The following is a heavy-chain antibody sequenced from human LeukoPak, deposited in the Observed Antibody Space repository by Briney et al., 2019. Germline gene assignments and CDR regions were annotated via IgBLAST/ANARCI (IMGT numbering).Heavy chain of an antibody. CDR2: ISSSGGST. V-gene: IGHV3-23*01. Sequence: GSLRLSCAASGFTFSSYAMSWVRQAPGKGLEWVSAISSSGGSTYYADSVKGRITISRDNSKNTLYLQMNSLRAEDTAVYNCAKDLGYCSSTTCYFDYWGQGTLVTVSS. J-gene: IGHJ4*02. D-gene: IGHD2-2*01. CDR1: GFTFSSYA. CDR3: AKDLGYCSSTTCYFDY.